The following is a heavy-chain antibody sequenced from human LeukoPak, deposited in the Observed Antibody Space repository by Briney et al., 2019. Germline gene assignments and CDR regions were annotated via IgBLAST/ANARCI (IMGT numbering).Heavy chain of an antibody. CDR1: GGSISSYY. D-gene: IGHD4-17*01. CDR3: ARGHTAVTRHFDF. CDR2: ISSGSSAI. J-gene: IGHJ4*02. V-gene: IGHV3-21*01. Sequence: ETLSLTCTVSGGSISSYYWSWIRQSPGKGLEWVSIISSGSSAIFSADALKGRFTISRDDAKNLLYLDMNSLRAEDTAVYYCARGHTAVTRHFDFWGQGTLVTVSS.